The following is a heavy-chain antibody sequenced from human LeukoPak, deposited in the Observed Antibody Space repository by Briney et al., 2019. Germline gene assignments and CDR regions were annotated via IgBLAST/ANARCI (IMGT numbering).Heavy chain of an antibody. CDR2: ISAYNGNT. V-gene: IGHV1-18*01. CDR3: ARYDFWSSYYRVYFDY. CDR1: GYTFTSYG. D-gene: IGHD3-3*01. Sequence: ASVKVSRKASGYTFTSYGISWVRQAPGQGLEWLGWISAYNGNTNYAQKLQGRVTMTTDTSTNTAYMELRSLRSDDTAVYYCARYDFWSSYYRVYFDYWGQGTLVTVSS. J-gene: IGHJ4*02.